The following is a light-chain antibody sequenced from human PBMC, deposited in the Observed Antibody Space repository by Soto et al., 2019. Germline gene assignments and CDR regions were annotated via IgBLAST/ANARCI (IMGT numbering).Light chain of an antibody. CDR3: QQYNNWWT. CDR2: GAS. V-gene: IGKV3-15*01. Sequence: EIVMTQSPATLSVSPGERATLSCRASQSVSNNLAWYQKKPGQATRLLIYGASTRATGIPARCSVSGSGTEFTLTISSLQSEDFAVYYCQQYNNWWTFGQGTKVEIK. J-gene: IGKJ1*01. CDR1: QSVSNN.